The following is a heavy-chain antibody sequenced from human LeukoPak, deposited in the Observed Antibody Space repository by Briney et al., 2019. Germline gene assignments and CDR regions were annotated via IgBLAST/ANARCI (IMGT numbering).Heavy chain of an antibody. V-gene: IGHV3-66*01. D-gene: IGHD3-9*01. CDR3: ARRLGSTGDY. Sequence: GGSLRVSCAASGFTVSSNYMSWVRQARGKGLEWVSVIYSGGSTYYADSVKGRFTISRDNSKNTLYLQMNSLRAEDTAVYYCARRLGSTGDYWGQGTLVTVSS. CDR1: GFTVSSNY. J-gene: IGHJ4*02. CDR2: IYSGGST.